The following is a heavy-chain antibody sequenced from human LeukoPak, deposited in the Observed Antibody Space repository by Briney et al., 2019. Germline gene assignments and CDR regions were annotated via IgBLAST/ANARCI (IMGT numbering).Heavy chain of an antibody. V-gene: IGHV4-39*01. D-gene: IGHD2-15*01. CDR3: ARRYSSGSNYFDY. CDR1: GGSISSSSYY. CDR2: INYSGST. J-gene: IGHJ4*02. Sequence: PSETLSLTCTVSGGSISSSSYYWGWLRQPPGKGLEWIGDINYSGSTYYNASLRSRVTMSVDTSRSQFSLKLTSVTAADTAVYYCARRYSSGSNYFDYWGQGTLATVSP.